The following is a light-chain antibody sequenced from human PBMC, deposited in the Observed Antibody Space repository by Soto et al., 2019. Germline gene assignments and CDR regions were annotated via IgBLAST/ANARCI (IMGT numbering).Light chain of an antibody. Sequence: QSVLTQTPSASGTPGQRVTISCSGSSSNIGSNPVNWYQQLPGTAPKLLIYSNDQRPSGVPDRFSGSKSGTSASLAISGLQSEDEADYYCAAWDDSLNGLLVFGGGTKLTV. CDR2: SND. V-gene: IGLV1-44*01. CDR3: AAWDDSLNGLLV. J-gene: IGLJ2*01. CDR1: SSNIGSNP.